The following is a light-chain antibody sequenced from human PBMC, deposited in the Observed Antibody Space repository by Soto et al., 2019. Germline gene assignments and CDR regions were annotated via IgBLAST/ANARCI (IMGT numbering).Light chain of an antibody. CDR1: QSVSSN. CDR2: GAS. J-gene: IGKJ3*01. V-gene: IGKV3D-20*02. CDR3: QQRSNWPPAT. Sequence: ALTQSPGTLSSSPGERATLSCRASQSVSSNYLAWYQQKPGQAPRLLIYGASTRATGIPARFSGSGSGTDFTLTISSLEPEDFAVYYCQQRSNWPPATFGPGTKVDIK.